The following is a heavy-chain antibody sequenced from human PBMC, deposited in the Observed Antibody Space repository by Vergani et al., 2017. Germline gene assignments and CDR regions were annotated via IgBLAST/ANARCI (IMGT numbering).Heavy chain of an antibody. V-gene: IGHV4-31*03. CDR2: IDYSGST. Sequence: QVQLQESGPGLVKPSQTLSLTCTVSGGSISSGGYYWSWIRQHPGTGLEWIGYIDYSGSTYYNPSLKRRVTISVDTSKTQFSLKLSSVTAADTSVYYCARDAYYYDSSGYHDAFDIWGQGTMVTVSS. CDR1: GGSISSGGYY. CDR3: ARDAYYYDSSGYHDAFDI. J-gene: IGHJ3*02. D-gene: IGHD3-22*01.